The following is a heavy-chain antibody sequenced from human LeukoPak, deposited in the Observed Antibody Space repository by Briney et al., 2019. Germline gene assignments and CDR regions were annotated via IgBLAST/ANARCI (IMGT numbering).Heavy chain of an antibody. V-gene: IGHV4-39*07. CDR3: AREARIAAAALGGWFDP. D-gene: IGHD6-13*01. CDR2: IYYSGST. J-gene: IGHJ5*02. CDR1: GGSISSSSYH. Sequence: PSETLSLTCTVSGGSISSSSYHWGWIRQPPGKGLEWIGSIYYSGSTYYNPSLKSRVTISVDTSKNQFSLKLSSVTAADTAVYYCAREARIAAAALGGWFDPWGQGTLVTVSS.